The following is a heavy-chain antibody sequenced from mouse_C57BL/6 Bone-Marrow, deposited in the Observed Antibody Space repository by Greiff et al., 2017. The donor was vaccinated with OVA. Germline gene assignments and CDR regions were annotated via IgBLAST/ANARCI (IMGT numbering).Heavy chain of an antibody. CDR2: IRNKPNGSTT. V-gene: IGHV7-3*01. J-gene: IGHJ2*01. Sequence: EVQLVESGGGLVQPGDSLSLSCAASGFTFANYYMSWVRQPPGKALEWLAFIRNKPNGSTTEYSASVKGRFTISRDNSQSILYLQMNALRAEDSATYYCARSKGRVAVDYFDYWGQGTALTVSS. D-gene: IGHD1-1*01. CDR1: GFTFANYY. CDR3: ARSKGRVAVDYFDY.